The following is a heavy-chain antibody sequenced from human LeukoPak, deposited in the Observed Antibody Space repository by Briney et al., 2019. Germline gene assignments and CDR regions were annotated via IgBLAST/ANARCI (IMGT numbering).Heavy chain of an antibody. J-gene: IGHJ5*02. D-gene: IGHD6-19*01. CDR1: GYTFSSYD. Sequence: GTSVKVSCKASGYTFSSYDINWVRQATGQGLEWMGWMNPNSGNTGYAQRFQGRVTMTRNTSINTAYMELSSPRSEDTAVYYCARGILSSGWELNWFGPWGQGTLVTVSS. CDR3: ARGILSSGWELNWFGP. V-gene: IGHV1-8*01. CDR2: MNPNSGNT.